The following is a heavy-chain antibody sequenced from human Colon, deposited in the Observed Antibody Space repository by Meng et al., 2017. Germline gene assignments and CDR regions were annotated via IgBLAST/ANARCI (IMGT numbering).Heavy chain of an antibody. Sequence: QVQLQESGPGLVKPSEPLSLTCSVSVDSITDYHLRWIRQSPGKGLESLGFTYKGRPNTYNPTLQSRVTISLDTSKNQVSLKLTSVTAADTAVYYCASYYYGQGGRGYWGQGTLVTVSS. CDR2: TYKGRPN. V-gene: IGHV4-59*03. J-gene: IGHJ4*02. CDR3: ASYYYGQGGRGY. CDR1: VDSITDYH. D-gene: IGHD3-10*01.